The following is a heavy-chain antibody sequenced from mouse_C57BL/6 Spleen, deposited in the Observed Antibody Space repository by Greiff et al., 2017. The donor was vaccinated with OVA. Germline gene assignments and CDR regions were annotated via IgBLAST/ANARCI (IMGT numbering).Heavy chain of an antibody. CDR2: IYPGDGDT. V-gene: IGHV1-80*01. Sequence: QVQLQQSGAELVKPGASVKISCKASGYAFSSYWMNWVKQRPGQGLEWIGQIYPGDGDTNYNGKFKGKATLTADKSSSTAYMQLSSLTSEDSAVYFCARYYYGSEGFFDYWGQGTTLTVSS. CDR1: GYAFSSYW. CDR3: ARYYYGSEGFFDY. J-gene: IGHJ2*01. D-gene: IGHD1-1*01.